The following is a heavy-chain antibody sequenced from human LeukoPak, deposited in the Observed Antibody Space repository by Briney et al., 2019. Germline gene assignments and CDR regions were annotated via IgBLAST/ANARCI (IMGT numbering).Heavy chain of an antibody. Sequence: GASVKVSCKASGYTFTSYGISWVRQAPGQGLEWMGWINPNSGDTDYAQKFQGRVTMTRDMSTSTVYMELSSLRSEDTAVYYCARLFQGGYWGQGTLVTVSS. V-gene: IGHV1-18*01. CDR1: GYTFTSYG. CDR3: ARLFQGGY. J-gene: IGHJ4*02. CDR2: INPNSGDT. D-gene: IGHD3-16*01.